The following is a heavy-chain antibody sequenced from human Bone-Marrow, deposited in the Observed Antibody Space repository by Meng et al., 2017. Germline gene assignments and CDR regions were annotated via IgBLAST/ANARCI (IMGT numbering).Heavy chain of an antibody. CDR3: AGDSIVGATDAFDI. J-gene: IGHJ3*02. CDR1: GFTFSSYA. CDR2: ISGSGGST. D-gene: IGHD1-26*01. Sequence: GESLKISCAASGFTFSSYAMSWVRQAPGKGLEWVSAISGSGGSTYYADPVKGRFTISRDNSKNTLYLQMNSLRAEDTAVYYCAGDSIVGATDAFDIWGQGTMVTVSS. V-gene: IGHV3-23*01.